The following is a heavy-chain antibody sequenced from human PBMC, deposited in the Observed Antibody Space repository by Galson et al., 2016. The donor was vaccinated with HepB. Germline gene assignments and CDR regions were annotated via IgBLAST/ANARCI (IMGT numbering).Heavy chain of an antibody. J-gene: IGHJ3*02. D-gene: IGHD1-26*01. Sequence: SLRLSCAASGFAFSSHAMSWVRQAPGKGLEWVSFISGGGDSTYFAAAPKGRFTISRDNSENTVYLQMNRLRAEDTAVYYCAKDRGFGSYRFGAFDIWGQGTIVTVSS. V-gene: IGHV3-23*01. CDR3: AKDRGFGSYRFGAFDI. CDR1: GFAFSSHA. CDR2: ISGGGDST.